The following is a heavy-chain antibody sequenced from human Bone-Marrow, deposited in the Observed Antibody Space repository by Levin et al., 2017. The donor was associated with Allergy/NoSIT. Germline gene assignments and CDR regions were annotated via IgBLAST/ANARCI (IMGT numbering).Heavy chain of an antibody. CDR3: ARVRIAVAGPVFDY. J-gene: IGHJ4*02. CDR2: ISGSGGST. Sequence: GGSLRLSCAASGFSFSSYAMTWVRQAPGKGLDWVSTISGSGGSTYYPDSVTGRFTISRDNSKNTLYLQVNSLRAEDTAVYYCARVRIAVAGPVFDYWGQGTLVTVSS. CDR1: GFSFSSYA. D-gene: IGHD6-19*01. V-gene: IGHV3-23*01.